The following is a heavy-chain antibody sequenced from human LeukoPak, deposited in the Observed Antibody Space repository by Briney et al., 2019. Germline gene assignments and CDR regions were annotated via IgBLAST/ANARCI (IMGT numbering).Heavy chain of an antibody. Sequence: PGGSLRLSCAASGFSFSSYGMHWVRQAPGKGLEWVAVIWYDGSIKYYGDSVKGRFTISRDNSKNTLYLQMNSLRAEDTAVYYCAKDKLWFGELFLYYFDYWGQGTLVTVSS. V-gene: IGHV3-30*02. CDR1: GFSFSSYG. CDR3: AKDKLWFGELFLYYFDY. D-gene: IGHD3-10*01. CDR2: IWYDGSIK. J-gene: IGHJ4*02.